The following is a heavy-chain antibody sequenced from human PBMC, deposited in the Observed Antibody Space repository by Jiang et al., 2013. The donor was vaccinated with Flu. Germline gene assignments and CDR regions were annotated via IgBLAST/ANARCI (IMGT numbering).Heavy chain of an antibody. Sequence: SGAEVKKPGSSVKVSCKASGGTFSSYAISWVRQAPGQGLEWMGGIIPIFGTANYAQKFQGRVTITADESTSTAYMELSSLRSEDTAVYYCRVSTDPRYYFDYWGQGTLVTVSS. V-gene: IGHV1-69*01. CDR1: GGTFSSYA. CDR3: RVSTDPRYYFDY. CDR2: IIPIFGTA. J-gene: IGHJ4*02.